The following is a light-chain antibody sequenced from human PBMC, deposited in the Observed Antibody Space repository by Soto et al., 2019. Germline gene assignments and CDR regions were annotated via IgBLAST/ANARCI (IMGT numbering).Light chain of an antibody. V-gene: IGKV3-20*01. J-gene: IGKJ2*01. CDR3: QHYGSSPPYT. Sequence: EIVLTQSPATLSLSPGERATLTCRASQSVSNFLAWYQHKPGQAPRLLIYDASIRAAGVPARFSGSGSGTDFSLTISSLEPEDSAVYYCQHYGSSPPYTFGQGTKLKIK. CDR2: DAS. CDR1: QSVSNF.